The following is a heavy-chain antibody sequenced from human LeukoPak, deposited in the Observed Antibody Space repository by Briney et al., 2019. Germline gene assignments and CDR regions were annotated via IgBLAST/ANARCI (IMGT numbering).Heavy chain of an antibody. CDR1: GYTFTGYY. CDR3: ARVPMTTDFWSGYHYHYMDV. D-gene: IGHD3-3*01. J-gene: IGHJ6*03. CDR2: INPNSGGT. V-gene: IGHV1-2*02. Sequence: ASVKVSCKASGYTFTGYYMHWVRQAPGQGLEWMGWINPNSGGTNYAQKFQGRVTMTRDTSISTAYMELSRLRSDDTAVYYCARVPMTTDFWSGYHYHYMDVWGKGTTVTVSS.